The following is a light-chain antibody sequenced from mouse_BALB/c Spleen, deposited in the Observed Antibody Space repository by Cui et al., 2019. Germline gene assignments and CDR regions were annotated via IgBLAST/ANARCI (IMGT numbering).Light chain of an antibody. V-gene: IGKV8-19*01. CDR2: WAS. CDR1: QSLLNSGNQKNY. J-gene: IGKJ2*01. Sequence: DFVMTQSPSSLTVTAGETVTMSCKSSQSLLNSGNQKNYLTWYQQKPGQPPKLLIYWASTRESGVPDRFTGSGSGTDFTLTISSVQAEDLAVYYCQDDYSYPYTFGGGTKLEIK. CDR3: QDDYSYPYT.